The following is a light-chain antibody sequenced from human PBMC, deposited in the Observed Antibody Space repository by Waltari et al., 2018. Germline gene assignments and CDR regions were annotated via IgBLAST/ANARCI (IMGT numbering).Light chain of an antibody. V-gene: IGLV3-1*01. CDR3: QAWDSTTAV. Sequence: SYELSQPPSVSVSPGQTASVTCSGNYLGNKYVFWYKQKPGQSPLLIISQNTNRPSGIPERFSGSNSGNTATLTISGTQAIDEADYYCQAWDSTTAVFGGGTNLAVL. CDR1: YLGNKY. J-gene: IGLJ3*02. CDR2: QNT.